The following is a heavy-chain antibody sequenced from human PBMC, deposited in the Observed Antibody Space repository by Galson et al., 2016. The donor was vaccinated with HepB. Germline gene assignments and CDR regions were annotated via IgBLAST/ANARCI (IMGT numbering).Heavy chain of an antibody. Sequence: LRLSCAVSGFILTNYWMTWVRQAPGKGLEWVAIIKEDGSEKYYVGSVEGRFTISRDNPKNSVYLQMTSLRAEDTALYYCARVFGADYGGIWYSDLWGRGTLGTVSS. CDR2: IKEDGSEK. CDR1: GFILTNYW. CDR3: ARVFGADYGGIWYSDL. D-gene: IGHD4-23*01. V-gene: IGHV3-7*01. J-gene: IGHJ2*01.